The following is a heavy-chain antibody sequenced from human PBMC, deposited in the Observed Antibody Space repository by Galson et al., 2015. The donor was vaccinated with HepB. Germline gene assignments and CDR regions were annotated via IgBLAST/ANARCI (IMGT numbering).Heavy chain of an antibody. CDR1: GYTFTSYG. D-gene: IGHD3-3*01. CDR2: INPNSGGT. Sequence: SVKVSCKASGYTFTSYGISWVRQAPGQGLEWMGWINPNSGGTNYAQKFQGRVTMTRDTSISTAYMELSRLRSDDTAVYYCAREDSITIFGVAVGAFDIWGQGTMVTVSS. CDR3: AREDSITIFGVAVGAFDI. V-gene: IGHV1-2*02. J-gene: IGHJ3*02.